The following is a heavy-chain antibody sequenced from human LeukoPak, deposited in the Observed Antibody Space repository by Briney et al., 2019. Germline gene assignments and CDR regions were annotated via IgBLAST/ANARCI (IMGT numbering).Heavy chain of an antibody. D-gene: IGHD3-16*02. CDR2: ISSSSSYI. V-gene: IGHV3-21*01. J-gene: IGHJ4*02. Sequence: PGGSLRLSCAASGFTFSSYSMNWVRQAPGKGLEWVSSISSSSSYIYYADSVKGRFTISRDNAKNSLYLQMNSLRVEDTAVYYCARDDLRLGELSFPSYWGQGTLVTVSS. CDR1: GFTFSSYS. CDR3: ARDDLRLGELSFPSY.